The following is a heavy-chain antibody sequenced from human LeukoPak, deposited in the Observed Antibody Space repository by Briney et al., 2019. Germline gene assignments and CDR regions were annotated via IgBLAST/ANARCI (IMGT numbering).Heavy chain of an antibody. CDR1: GFTFSNYA. CDR3: AREEYGYSLGALDY. Sequence: PGGSLRLSCAASGFTFSNYAMQWVRQAPGKGLEWVAVISYDGSVQYYANSVKGRFTISRDSSKNTLYLQLNGLGTEDTALYYYAREEYGYSLGALDYWGQGTLVTVSS. D-gene: IGHD3-22*01. J-gene: IGHJ4*02. V-gene: IGHV3-30*04. CDR2: ISYDGSVQ.